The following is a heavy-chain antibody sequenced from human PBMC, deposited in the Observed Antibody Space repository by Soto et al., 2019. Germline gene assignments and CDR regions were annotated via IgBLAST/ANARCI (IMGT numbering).Heavy chain of an antibody. CDR2: ICSRSQTM. CDR1: EFMFGAYS. D-gene: IGHD1-26*01. J-gene: IGHJ4*02. Sequence: GGSLRLSCGVSEFMFGAYSMNWVRQAPGKGLEWLSYICSRSQTMYYADSVKGRFTISRDNAKNALYLQMDSLRDEDTAVYFCAREDIMGVRSFDYWGQGTLVTVSS. V-gene: IGHV3-48*02. CDR3: AREDIMGVRSFDY.